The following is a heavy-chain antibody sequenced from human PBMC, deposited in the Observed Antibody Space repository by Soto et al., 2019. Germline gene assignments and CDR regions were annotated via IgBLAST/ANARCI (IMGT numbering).Heavy chain of an antibody. D-gene: IGHD3-22*01. CDR2: IYYSGST. Sequence: PSETLSLTCTVSGGSISSGDYYWSWIRQPPGKGLEWIGYIYYSGSTYYNPSLKSRVTISVDTSKNQFSLKLSSVTAADTAVYYCARGSYCYDSSGYYHYWGHGTLVTAPQ. V-gene: IGHV4-30-4*01. CDR3: ARGSYCYDSSGYYHY. J-gene: IGHJ4*01. CDR1: GGSISSGDYY.